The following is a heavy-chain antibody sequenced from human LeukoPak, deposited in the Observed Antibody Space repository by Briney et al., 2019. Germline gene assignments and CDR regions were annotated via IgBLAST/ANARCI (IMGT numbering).Heavy chain of an antibody. D-gene: IGHD1-14*01. Sequence: NPGGSLRLSCTTSGLTFSTSGFNWVRQAPGKGLEWVASICPTGFDRYHADSIKGRFTISRDNDNNFLYLQMDSLRAEDTAVYYCATETNGRHYDYWGQGTLLTVSS. CDR1: GLTFSTSG. CDR3: ATETNGRHYDY. J-gene: IGHJ4*02. CDR2: ICPTGFDR. V-gene: IGHV3-21*06.